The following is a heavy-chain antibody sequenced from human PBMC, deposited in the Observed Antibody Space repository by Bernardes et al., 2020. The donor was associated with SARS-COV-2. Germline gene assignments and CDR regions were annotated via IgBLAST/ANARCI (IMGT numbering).Heavy chain of an antibody. CDR2: INPSGIT. CDR3: ARRSGRHWPYDY. D-gene: IGHD1-26*01. J-gene: IGHJ4*02. CDR1: GGSFSGYY. Sequence: SETLSPTCAVSGGSFSGYYWSWIRQPTGQGLEWIGEINPSGITAYNTSLKSRALLSVDTSKNHFSLNLYSVTAADTSVYFCARRSGRHWPYDYWGQGTQVTVSS. V-gene: IGHV4-34*01.